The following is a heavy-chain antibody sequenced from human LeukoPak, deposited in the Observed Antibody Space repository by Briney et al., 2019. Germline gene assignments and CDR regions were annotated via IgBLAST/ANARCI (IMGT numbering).Heavy chain of an antibody. Sequence: ASVKVSCKASGYTFTSYYMHWVRQAPGQGLEWMGIINPSGGSTSYAQKFQGRVTMTRDMSTSTVYMELSSLRSEDTAVYYCARGHSTGDPKGYYYYMDVWGKGTTVTVSS. CDR3: ARGHSTGDPKGYYYYMDV. J-gene: IGHJ6*03. CDR1: GYTFTSYY. CDR2: INPSGGST. V-gene: IGHV1-46*01. D-gene: IGHD7-27*01.